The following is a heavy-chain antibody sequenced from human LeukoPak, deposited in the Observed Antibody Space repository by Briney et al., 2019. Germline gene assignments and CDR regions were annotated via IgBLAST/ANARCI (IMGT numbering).Heavy chain of an antibody. CDR2: ISGSGDTT. Sequence: GGSLRLSCAASTFTFSNAWMSWVRQAPGKGLEWVSAISGSGDTTYYADSVTGRFTISRDNSKSTLYLQMNNLRVEDTAVYFCAKDGSSGVAAAADAFDIWGQGTRVTVSS. J-gene: IGHJ3*02. D-gene: IGHD6-13*01. V-gene: IGHV3-23*01. CDR1: TFTFSNAW. CDR3: AKDGSSGVAAAADAFDI.